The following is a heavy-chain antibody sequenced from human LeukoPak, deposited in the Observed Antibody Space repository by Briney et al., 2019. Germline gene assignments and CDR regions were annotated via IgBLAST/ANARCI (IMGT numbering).Heavy chain of an antibody. V-gene: IGHV3-21*06. J-gene: IGHJ4*02. CDR3: ATETNGRHYDY. D-gene: IGHD1-14*01. CDR1: GLTFSTSG. CDR2: IGPTGSDR. Sequence: AGGSLRLSCTASGLTFSTSGFNWVRQAPGKGLEWVASIGPTGSDRYHADSIKGRFTISRANANNFLYLQMNSLRAEDTAVYYCATETNGRHYDYWGQGTLLTVSS.